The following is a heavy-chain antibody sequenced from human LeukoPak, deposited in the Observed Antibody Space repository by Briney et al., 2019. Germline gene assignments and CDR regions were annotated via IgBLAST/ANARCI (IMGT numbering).Heavy chain of an antibody. CDR2: ISSSSSYI. D-gene: IGHD2/OR15-2a*01. V-gene: IGHV3-21*01. CDR1: GFTFSSYS. J-gene: IGHJ6*03. CDR3: ARKYFERYYMDV. Sequence: GGSLRLSCAASGFTFSSYSMNWVRQAPGKGLEWVSSISSSSSYIYYADSVKGRFTISRDNAKNSLYLQMNSLRAEDTAVYYCARKYFERYYMDVWGKGTTVTVSS.